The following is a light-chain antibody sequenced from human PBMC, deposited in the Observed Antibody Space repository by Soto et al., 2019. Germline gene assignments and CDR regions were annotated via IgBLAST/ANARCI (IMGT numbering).Light chain of an antibody. Sequence: DIQLTQSPSFLSASVGDRFTITCWASQGISSSLAWYQQKPGEAPRLLIYAASTLQSGVPSRFSGSGYGTEFTLTISSLQPDDFASYYCQKLHNFPLTFGQGTRLEIK. CDR2: AAS. J-gene: IGKJ5*01. CDR3: QKLHNFPLT. CDR1: QGISSS. V-gene: IGKV1-9*01.